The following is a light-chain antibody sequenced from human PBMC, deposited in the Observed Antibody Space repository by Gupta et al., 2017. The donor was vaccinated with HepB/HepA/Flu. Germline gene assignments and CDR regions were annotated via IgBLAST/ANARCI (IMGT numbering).Light chain of an antibody. V-gene: IGKV3-15*01. CDR3: QHYATLPFT. CDR1: QSVASN. J-gene: IGKJ4*01. Sequence: EIVITQSPATLSLSPGERATLSCRASQSVASNLAWYHQKPGQAPRLLLFGASTRVTGIPAQFSGSGSATDFTLTINSLQSAAFAVYYCQHYATLPFTFGGGTKVEIK. CDR2: GAS.